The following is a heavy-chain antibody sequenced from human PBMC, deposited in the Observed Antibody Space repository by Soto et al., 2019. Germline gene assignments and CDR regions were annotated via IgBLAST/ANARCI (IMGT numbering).Heavy chain of an antibody. CDR3: ARVPYCSSSRCYSYFDS. Sequence: EVQLVESGGGLVQPGGSLRLSCAASGFTLSNYWMHWARQAPGKGLVWVSRISSDGSSTNYADSVKGRFTISRDNAKNTLHLQMNSLRAEDTAVYYCARVPYCSSSRCYSYFDSWGQGTLVTVSS. J-gene: IGHJ4*02. CDR2: ISSDGSST. D-gene: IGHD2-2*01. V-gene: IGHV3-74*01. CDR1: GFTLSNYW.